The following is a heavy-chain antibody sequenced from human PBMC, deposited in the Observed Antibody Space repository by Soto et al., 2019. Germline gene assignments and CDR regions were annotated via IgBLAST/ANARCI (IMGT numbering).Heavy chain of an antibody. CDR3: ARDKSPYSSGWYNRHYDY. CDR1: GFTFSSYA. J-gene: IGHJ4*02. D-gene: IGHD6-19*01. Sequence: QVQLVESGGGVVQPGRSLRLSCAASGFTFSSYARHRVRHAPGKGLEWVAVISYDGSNKYYADSVKGRFTISRDNSKNTLYLQMNSLRAEDTAVYYCARDKSPYSSGWYNRHYDYWGQGTLVTVSS. V-gene: IGHV3-30-3*01. CDR2: ISYDGSNK.